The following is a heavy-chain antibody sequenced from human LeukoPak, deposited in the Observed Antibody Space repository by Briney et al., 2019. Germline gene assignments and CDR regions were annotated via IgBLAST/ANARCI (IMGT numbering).Heavy chain of an antibody. Sequence: GGSLRLSCAASGFTVNSNCMNWVRQAPGKGLEWVSIIYSGGGTYYADSVKGRFTISRDNSKNTLSFQMNSLSAEDPGVYYCARPVAEEDDYYYYGIDLWGQGTTVTVSS. CDR3: ARPVAEEDDYYYYGIDL. CDR2: IYSGGGT. D-gene: IGHD6-19*01. CDR1: GFTVNSNC. J-gene: IGHJ6*02. V-gene: IGHV3-53*01.